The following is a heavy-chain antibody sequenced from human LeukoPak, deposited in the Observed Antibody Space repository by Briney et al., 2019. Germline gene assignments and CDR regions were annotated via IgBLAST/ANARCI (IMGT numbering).Heavy chain of an antibody. Sequence: PSETLSLTCAVYGGSFSGYYWSWIRQPPGKGLEWIGEINHSGSTNYNPSLKSRVTISVDTSKNQFSLKLGSVTAADTAVYYCARHIGRILWWSGYFDYWGQGTLVTVSS. D-gene: IGHD2-21*01. J-gene: IGHJ4*02. CDR2: INHSGST. CDR1: GGSFSGYY. V-gene: IGHV4-34*01. CDR3: ARHIGRILWWSGYFDY.